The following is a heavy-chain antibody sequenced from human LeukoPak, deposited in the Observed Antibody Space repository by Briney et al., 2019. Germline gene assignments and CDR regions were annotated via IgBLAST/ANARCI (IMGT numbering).Heavy chain of an antibody. CDR2: IYYHENT. CDR1: GGSISSSSDY. CDR3: ARRAYSAAYWKHFDY. D-gene: IGHD1-1*01. J-gene: IGHJ4*02. Sequence: SETLSLTCTVSGGSISSSSDYWGWLRQAPGTGLEWIGSIYYHENTYYNSSLKSRVTISVNTSKNQFSLKLNSVTAADTAVYFCARRAYSAAYWKHFDYWGQGILVTVSS. V-gene: IGHV4-39*01.